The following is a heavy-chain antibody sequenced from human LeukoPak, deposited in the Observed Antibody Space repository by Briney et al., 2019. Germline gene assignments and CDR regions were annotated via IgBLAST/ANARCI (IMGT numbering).Heavy chain of an antibody. J-gene: IGHJ6*03. CDR3: ARDHREHDYVWGSLNYYYYMDV. CDR1: GFTFSSSG. V-gene: IGHV3-48*01. Sequence: GGSLRLSCTASGFTFSSSGMNWVRQAPGKGLEWVSFIGTNSRTTYYGDSVKGRFTISRDNAKNSLYLQMDSLRAEDTAVYYCARDHREHDYVWGSLNYYYYMDVWGKGTTVTISS. CDR2: IGTNSRTT. D-gene: IGHD3-16*01.